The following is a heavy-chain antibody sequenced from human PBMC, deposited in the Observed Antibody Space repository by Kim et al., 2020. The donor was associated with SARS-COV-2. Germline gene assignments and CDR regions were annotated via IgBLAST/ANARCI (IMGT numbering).Heavy chain of an antibody. CDR3: ARVYCSSTSCRGDWFDP. D-gene: IGHD2-2*01. V-gene: IGHV4-34*01. Sequence: LKSRVTISVDTSKNQFSLKLSSVTAADTAVYYCARVYCSSTSCRGDWFDPWGQGTLVTVSS. J-gene: IGHJ5*02.